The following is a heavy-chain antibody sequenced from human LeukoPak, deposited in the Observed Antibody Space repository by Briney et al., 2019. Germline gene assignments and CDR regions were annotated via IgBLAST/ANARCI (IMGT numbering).Heavy chain of an antibody. J-gene: IGHJ5*02. CDR3: ARDYYDSSHWFDP. D-gene: IGHD3-22*01. Sequence: VASVKVSCKASGYTFTDYGLNWVRQAPGQGLEWMGWISAYNGNTNYAQKLQGRVTMTTDTSTSTAYMELRSLRSDDTAVYYCARDYYDSSHWFDPWGQGTLVTVSS. CDR2: ISAYNGNT. CDR1: GYTFTDYG. V-gene: IGHV1-18*01.